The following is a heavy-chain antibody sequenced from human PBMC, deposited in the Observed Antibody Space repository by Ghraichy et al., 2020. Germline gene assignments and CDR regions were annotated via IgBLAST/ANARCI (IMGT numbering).Heavy chain of an antibody. CDR3: AKSSYWDSHFYSYFDV. CDR1: GSSISSNA. Sequence: GGSLRLSCVASGSSISSNAVAWVRQSPGKGLEWVSTIVDTGDKFYYSDSVQGRFVISRDFSRNTVYLEMGSLRADDTATYYCAKSSYWDSHFYSYFDVWGQGALVTVSS. V-gene: IGHV3-23*01. D-gene: IGHD2/OR15-2a*01. J-gene: IGHJ4*02. CDR2: IVDTGDKF.